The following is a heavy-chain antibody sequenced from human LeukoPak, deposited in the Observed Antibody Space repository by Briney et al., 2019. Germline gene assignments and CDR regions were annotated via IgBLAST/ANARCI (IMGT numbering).Heavy chain of an antibody. Sequence: GASVKVSCKASGGTFSSYAISWVRQAPGQGLEWMGRIIPILGIANYAQKFQGRVTITADKSTSTAYMELSSLRSDDTAVYYCAREDSTSSNWFDPWGQGTLVTVSS. V-gene: IGHV1-69*04. J-gene: IGHJ5*02. D-gene: IGHD6-13*01. CDR2: IIPILGIA. CDR3: AREDSTSSNWFDP. CDR1: GGTFSSYA.